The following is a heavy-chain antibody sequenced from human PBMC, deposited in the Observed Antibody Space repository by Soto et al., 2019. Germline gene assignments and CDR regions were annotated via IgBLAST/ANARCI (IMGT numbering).Heavy chain of an antibody. CDR3: ARSVAVPGAHIDY. CDR2: VYYTGST. V-gene: IGHV4-59*01. J-gene: IGHJ4*02. CDR1: GGSISGSY. D-gene: IGHD6-19*01. Sequence: SETLSLTCSVSGGSISGSYWSWIRQSPGKGLEWLGYVYYTGSTNYSPSLRSRVSISVDTSKNEFSLRLSSVTAADPAVYFCARSVAVPGAHIDYWGQGTQVTVSS.